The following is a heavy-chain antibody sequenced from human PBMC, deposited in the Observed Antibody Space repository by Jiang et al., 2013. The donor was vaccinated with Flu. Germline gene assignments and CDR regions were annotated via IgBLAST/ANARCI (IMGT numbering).Heavy chain of an antibody. CDR1: GGSISSYY. J-gene: IGHJ6*02. CDR2: IYYSGST. CDR3: ARELYSSSPRLYYYYYGMDV. V-gene: IGHV4-59*01. Sequence: PGLVKPSETLSLTCTVSGGSISSYYWSWIRQPPGKGLEWIGYIYYSGSTNYNPSLKSRVTISVDTSKNQFSLKLSSVTAADTAVYYCARELYSSSPRLYYYYYGMDVWGQGTTVTVSS. D-gene: IGHD6-6*01.